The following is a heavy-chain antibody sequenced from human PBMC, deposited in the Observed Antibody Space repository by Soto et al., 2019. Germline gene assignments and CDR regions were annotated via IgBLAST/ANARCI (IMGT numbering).Heavy chain of an antibody. V-gene: IGHV3-23*01. CDR2: ISTGGGST. CDR1: GFTFSNYA. J-gene: IGHJ4*02. Sequence: GGSLRLSCAASGFTFSNYAMTWVRQAPGQGLEWVSSISTGGGSTYYADSVKGRFTISRGNSENTLYLLMNSLGAVDTAVYYCAKGFCGSTSCSRGYFDSWGQGTLVTVSS. D-gene: IGHD2-2*01. CDR3: AKGFCGSTSCSRGYFDS.